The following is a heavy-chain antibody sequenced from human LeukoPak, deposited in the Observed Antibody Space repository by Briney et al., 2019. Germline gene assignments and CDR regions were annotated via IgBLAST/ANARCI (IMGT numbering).Heavy chain of an antibody. D-gene: IGHD3-3*02. CDR1: GFTVSSNY. V-gene: IGHV3-21*01. Sequence: PGGSLRLSCAASGFTVSSNYMNWVRQAPGKGLEWVSSISSSSSYIYYADSVKGRFTISRDNAKNSLYLQMNSLRAEDTAVYYCARQKFSDFSIFRSSSVSTGGFDYWGQGTLVTVSS. CDR3: ARQKFSDFSIFRSSSVSTGGFDY. CDR2: ISSSSSYI. J-gene: IGHJ4*02.